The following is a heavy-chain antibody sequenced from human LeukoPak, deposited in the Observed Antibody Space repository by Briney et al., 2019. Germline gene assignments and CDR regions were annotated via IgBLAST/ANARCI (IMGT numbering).Heavy chain of an antibody. CDR3: AKDGFDWSRPGPGYMDV. Sequence: GGSLRLSCAASGFTFSSYWMSWVRQAPGKGLEWVANIKQDGSEKYYVDSVKGRFTISRDNAKNSLYLQMNSLRAEDTALYYCAKDGFDWSRPGPGYMDVWGKGTTVTVSS. CDR1: GFTFSSYW. D-gene: IGHD3-9*01. V-gene: IGHV3-7*03. CDR2: IKQDGSEK. J-gene: IGHJ6*03.